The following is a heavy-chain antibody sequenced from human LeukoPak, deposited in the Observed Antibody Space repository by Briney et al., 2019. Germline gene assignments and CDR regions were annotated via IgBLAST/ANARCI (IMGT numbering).Heavy chain of an antibody. CDR1: GFSFSTYG. CDR3: ARVPTSAYGYYFDY. D-gene: IGHD3-10*01. Sequence: GSLRLSCAASGFSFSTYGLHWVRQAPGKGLEWVAVISYVGSNTYYTDSVRGRFTISRDNSKNTLYLQMNSLRAEDTAVYYCARVPTSAYGYYFDYWGQGTLVTVSS. V-gene: IGHV3-30*03. CDR2: ISYVGSNT. J-gene: IGHJ4*02.